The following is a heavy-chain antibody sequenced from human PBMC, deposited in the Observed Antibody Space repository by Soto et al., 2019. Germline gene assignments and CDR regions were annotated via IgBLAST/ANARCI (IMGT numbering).Heavy chain of an antibody. J-gene: IGHJ4*02. V-gene: IGHV1-2*02. CDR3: ARVVRRGYYDSSGYYFIDY. CDR1: GYTFTGYY. CDR2: INPNSGGT. D-gene: IGHD3-22*01. Sequence: ASVKVSCKASGYTFTGYYMHWVRQAPGQGLEWMGWINPNSGGTNYAQKFQGRVTMTRDTSISTAYMELSRLRSDDTDVYYCARVVRRGYYDSSGYYFIDYWGQGTLVTVSS.